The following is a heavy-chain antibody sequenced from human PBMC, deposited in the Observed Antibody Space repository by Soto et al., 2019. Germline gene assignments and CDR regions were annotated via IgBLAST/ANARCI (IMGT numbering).Heavy chain of an antibody. CDR2: IYYSGST. CDR3: ARGLYSSSWSNWFDP. Sequence: QVQLQESGPGLVKPSQTLSLTCTVSGGSISSGGYYWSWIRQHPGKGLEWIGYIYYSGSTYYNPSLQSRVTISVDTSKNQFSLKLSSVTAADTAVYYCARGLYSSSWSNWFDPWGQGTLVTVSS. V-gene: IGHV4-31*03. CDR1: GGSISSGGYY. J-gene: IGHJ5*02. D-gene: IGHD6-13*01.